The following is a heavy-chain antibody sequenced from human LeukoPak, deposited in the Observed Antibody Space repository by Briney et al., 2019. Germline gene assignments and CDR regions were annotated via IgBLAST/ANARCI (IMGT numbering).Heavy chain of an antibody. V-gene: IGHV3-48*03. CDR2: ISSSGSTI. CDR1: GFTFSSYE. J-gene: IGHJ6*03. D-gene: IGHD4-17*01. Sequence: GGCLRLSCAASGFTFSSYEMNWVRQAPGKGLEWVSYISSSGSTIYYADSVKGRFTISRDNAKNSLYLQMNSLRAEDTAVYYCARVGLRSDYYYYMDVWGKGTTVTISS. CDR3: ARVGLRSDYYYYMDV.